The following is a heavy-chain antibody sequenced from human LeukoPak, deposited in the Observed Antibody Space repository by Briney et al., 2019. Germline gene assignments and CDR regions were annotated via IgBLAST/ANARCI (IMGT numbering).Heavy chain of an antibody. J-gene: IGHJ3*02. CDR3: ARDLVTVTKVFDI. Sequence: KPSETLSLTCAVSDDSFSSHYWTWIRQPPGKGLEWIGYISYIGITNYNPSLKSRVTISIATSKSQFSLKLSYVTAADTAVYYWARDLVTVTKVFDIWGQGTMVSVS. CDR2: ISYIGIT. D-gene: IGHD4-17*01. V-gene: IGHV4-59*11. CDR1: DDSFSSHY.